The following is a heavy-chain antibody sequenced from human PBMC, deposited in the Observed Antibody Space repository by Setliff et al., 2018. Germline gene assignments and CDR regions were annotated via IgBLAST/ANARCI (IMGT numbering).Heavy chain of an antibody. CDR3: ARPNYYDNTGFYDRRNDAFDI. Sequence: SETLSLTCTVSGSSINNTTYYWAWIRQPPGKGLEWVGSVHYTGSTDYNPSLRSRVAISVDTSRNHLSLKLSSVTAADTAVYFCARPNYYDNTGFYDRRNDAFDIWGQGTLVTVSS. J-gene: IGHJ3*02. CDR1: GSSINNTTYY. V-gene: IGHV4-39*02. CDR2: VHYTGST. D-gene: IGHD3-22*01.